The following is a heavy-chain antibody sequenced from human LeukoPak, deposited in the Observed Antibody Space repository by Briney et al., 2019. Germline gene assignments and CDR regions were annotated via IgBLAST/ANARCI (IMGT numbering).Heavy chain of an antibody. V-gene: IGHV3-30*02. CDR1: GFTFSSYS. CDR2: IPYGGSDK. Sequence: GGSLRLSCAASGFTFSSYSMNWVRQAPGKGLEWVTFIPYGGSDKYYADSVKGRFTISRDNSKNTLYLQMNSLRAEDTAVYYCAKEACSSSSCYAILHYWGQGTLVTVSS. J-gene: IGHJ4*02. CDR3: AKEACSSSSCYAILHY. D-gene: IGHD2-2*01.